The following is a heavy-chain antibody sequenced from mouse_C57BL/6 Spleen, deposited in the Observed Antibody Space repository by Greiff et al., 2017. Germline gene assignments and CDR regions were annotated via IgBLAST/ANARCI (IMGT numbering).Heavy chain of an antibody. J-gene: IGHJ3*01. CDR1: GYAFSSSW. CDR2: IYPGDGDT. CDR3: SSPFAY. D-gene: IGHD1-1*01. Sequence: VKLQESGPELVKPGASVKISCKASGYAFSSSWMNWVKQRPGKGLEWIGRIYPGDGDTNYNGKLKGKATLTAAKSSSTAYMQLSSLTSEDSAVYFCSSPFAYWGQGTLVTVSA. V-gene: IGHV1-82*01.